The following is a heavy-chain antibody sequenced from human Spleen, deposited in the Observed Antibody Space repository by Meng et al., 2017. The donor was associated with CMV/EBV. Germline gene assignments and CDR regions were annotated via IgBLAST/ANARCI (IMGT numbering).Heavy chain of an antibody. J-gene: IGHJ3*02. V-gene: IGHV4-59*01. CDR3: AGPDDMGSSPHDSFDI. D-gene: IGHD1-1*01. CDR1: GASIRTNY. CDR2: ISYTGYI. Sequence: SETLSLTCTVSGASIRTNYWSWSRRPPGKGLEYIGSISYTGYIEYNPSLKGRVTISLDTSKNHFSLKLMSVTAADTAMYFCAGPDDMGSSPHDSFDIWGQGTMVTVSS.